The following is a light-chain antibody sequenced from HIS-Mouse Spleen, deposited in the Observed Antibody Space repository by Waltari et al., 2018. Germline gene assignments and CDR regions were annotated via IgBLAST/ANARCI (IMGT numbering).Light chain of an antibody. Sequence: QLVLTQSPSASASLGASVKLTCTLSSGHSSYAIAWHQQQPEKGPRYLMKLNSDGSHSKGAGIPDRFSGSSSGAGRYLTISSLQSEDEADYYCQTWGTGIQGVFGGGTKLTVL. CDR2: LNSDGSH. V-gene: IGLV4-69*01. J-gene: IGLJ3*02. CDR3: QTWGTGIQGV. CDR1: SGHSSYA.